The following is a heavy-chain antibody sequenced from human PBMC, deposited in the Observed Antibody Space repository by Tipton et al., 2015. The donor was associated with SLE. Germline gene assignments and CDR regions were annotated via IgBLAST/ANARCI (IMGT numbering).Heavy chain of an antibody. D-gene: IGHD4-11*01. CDR3: ARSRAYSNYAHTLHLWYFDL. CDR1: GGSFSGYY. V-gene: IGHV4-34*01. CDR2: INHSGST. Sequence: TLSLTCAVYGGSFSGYYWSWIRQPPGKGLEWIGEINHSGSTNYNPSLKSRVTISVDTSKNQFSLKLSFVTAADTAVYYCARSRAYSNYAHTLHLWYFDLWGRGTLVTVSS. J-gene: IGHJ2*01.